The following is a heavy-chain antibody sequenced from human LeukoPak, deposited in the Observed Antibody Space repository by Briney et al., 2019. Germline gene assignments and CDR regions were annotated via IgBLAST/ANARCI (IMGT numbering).Heavy chain of an antibody. D-gene: IGHD4-11*01. J-gene: IGHJ4*02. V-gene: IGHV4-59*01. CDR3: ASLYSNYGGDFGY. CDR2: IYYSGST. CDR1: GGSISSYY. Sequence: SETLSLTCTVSGGSISSYYWSWIRQPPGKGLEWIGYIYYSGSTNYNPSLKSRVTISVDTSKNQFSLKLSSVTAADMAVYYCASLYSNYGGDFGYWGQGTLVTVSS.